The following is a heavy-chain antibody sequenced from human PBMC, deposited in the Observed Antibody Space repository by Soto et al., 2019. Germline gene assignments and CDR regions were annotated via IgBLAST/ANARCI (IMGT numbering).Heavy chain of an antibody. Sequence: ASVKVSCKASGYNFTSYGISWVRQAPGQGLEWMGWISAYNGNTNYAPKFQGRVTITRDTSASTAYMELSSLRSEDTAVYYCVRRHVSATGIDWFDPWGQGTLVTVSS. CDR3: VRRHVSATGIDWFDP. CDR2: ISAYNGNT. D-gene: IGHD6-13*01. J-gene: IGHJ5*02. CDR1: GYNFTSYG. V-gene: IGHV1-18*01.